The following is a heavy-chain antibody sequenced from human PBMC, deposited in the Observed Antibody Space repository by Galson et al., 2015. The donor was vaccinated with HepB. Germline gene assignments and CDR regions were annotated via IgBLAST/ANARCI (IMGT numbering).Heavy chain of an antibody. J-gene: IGHJ6*03. D-gene: IGHD3-10*01. CDR1: GYTFTSYY. V-gene: IGHV1-46*03. CDR2: INPSGGST. Sequence: SVKVSCKASGYTFTSYYMHWVRQAPGQGLEWMGIINPSGGSTSYAQKFQGRVTMTRDTSTSTVYMELSSLRSEDTAVYYCARTEGAMVQGVTDYYYMDVWGKGTTVTVSS. CDR3: ARTEGAMVQGVTDYYYMDV.